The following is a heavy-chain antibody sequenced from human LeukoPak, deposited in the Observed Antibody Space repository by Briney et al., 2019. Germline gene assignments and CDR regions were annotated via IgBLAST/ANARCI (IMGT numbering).Heavy chain of an antibody. Sequence: GRSLRLSCAASGFTFSSYAMHRVRQAPGKGLEWVAVISYDGSNKYYADSVKGRFTISRDNSKNTLYLQMNSLRAEDTAVYYCARGGYDYSGQGGYFDYWGQGTLVTVSS. CDR1: GFTFSSYA. V-gene: IGHV3-30*14. J-gene: IGHJ4*02. D-gene: IGHD3-22*01. CDR3: ARGGYDYSGQGGYFDY. CDR2: ISYDGSNK.